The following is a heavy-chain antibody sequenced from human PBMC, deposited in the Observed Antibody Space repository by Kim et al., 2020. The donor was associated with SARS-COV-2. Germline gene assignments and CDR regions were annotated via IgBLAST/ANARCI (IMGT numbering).Heavy chain of an antibody. V-gene: IGHV1-69*06. CDR3: SSAPHQEGRGSYKDGLDI. J-gene: IGHJ3*02. CDR1: GGTFSTYY. D-gene: IGHD6-19*01. Sequence: SVKVSCKASGGTFSTYYITWVRQAPGQGLEWMGGFVPVFGTSTYAQKFQGRVTIIADKSTKTAYMEMSSLKPEDTAMYYCSSAPHQEGRGSYKDGLDIW. CDR2: FVPVFGTS.